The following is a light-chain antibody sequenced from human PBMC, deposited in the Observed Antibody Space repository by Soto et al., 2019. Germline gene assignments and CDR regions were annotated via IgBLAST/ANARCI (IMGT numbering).Light chain of an antibody. J-gene: IGKJ1*01. Sequence: DIQMTQSPSPLSASVGDRATITCRASQSISNYLNWYQQKPGKAPKLLMYAASSLQSGVPSRFSGSGSGTDFTLTISSLQPEDFATYYCQQSYSTPRTFGQGNKVEIK. V-gene: IGKV1-39*01. CDR2: AAS. CDR1: QSISNY. CDR3: QQSYSTPRT.